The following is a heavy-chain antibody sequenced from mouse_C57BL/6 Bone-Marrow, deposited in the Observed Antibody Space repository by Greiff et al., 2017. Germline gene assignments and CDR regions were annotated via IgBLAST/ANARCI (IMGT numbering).Heavy chain of an antibody. CDR1: GFTFSDYY. CDR2: INYDGSST. V-gene: IGHV5-16*01. CDR3: ARDNRGGGFAY. J-gene: IGHJ3*01. Sequence: DVKLVESEGGLVQPGSSMKLSCTASGFTFSDYYMAWVRQVPEKGLEWVANINYDGSSTYYLDSLKSRFIISRDNAKNILYLQRSSLKSEDTATYYCARDNRGGGFAYWGQGTLVTVSA.